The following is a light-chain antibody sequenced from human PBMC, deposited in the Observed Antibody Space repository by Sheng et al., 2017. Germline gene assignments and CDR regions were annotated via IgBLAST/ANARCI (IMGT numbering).Light chain of an antibody. Sequence: SPGLTQPPSVSVAPGQTARITCGGDNIGRQSVHWYQQKPGQAPVLVXYDDSERPSGIPDRFSGSDSGNAATLTITRVEAGDEADYYCQVWDSSSDHVLFGGGTKVTVL. CDR3: QVWDSSSDHVL. V-gene: IGLV3-21*02. CDR2: DDS. J-gene: IGLJ2*01. CDR1: NIGRQS.